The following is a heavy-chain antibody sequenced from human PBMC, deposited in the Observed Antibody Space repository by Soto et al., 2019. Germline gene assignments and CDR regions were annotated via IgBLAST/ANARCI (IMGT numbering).Heavy chain of an antibody. V-gene: IGHV4-59*01. Sequence: SETLSLTCTVSNVSITSSYWNWIRQPPGKGLEWIGFVYYTGTTKYNPSLKSRVTISVDRSKNEFSRKLTSVTTADTAFYFCARDFAGRGPFDPWGQGTLVTVSS. CDR2: VYYTGTT. J-gene: IGHJ5*01. D-gene: IGHD1-26*01. CDR1: NVSITSSY. CDR3: ARDFAGRGPFDP.